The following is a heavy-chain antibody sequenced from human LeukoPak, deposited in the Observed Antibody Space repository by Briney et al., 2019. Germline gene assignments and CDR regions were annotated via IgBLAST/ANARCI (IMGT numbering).Heavy chain of an antibody. V-gene: IGHV3-21*01. D-gene: IGHD3-22*01. CDR1: GFTFSTYN. J-gene: IGHJ4*02. Sequence: PGGSLRLSCAASGFTFSTYNMNWVRQAPGKGLEWVSSISSSSSYIYYADSVKGRFTISRDNAKNSLYLQMNSLRAEDTAVYYCASSRYDSSGYYGIIAYWGQGTLVTVSS. CDR2: ISSSSSYI. CDR3: ASSRYDSSGYYGIIAY.